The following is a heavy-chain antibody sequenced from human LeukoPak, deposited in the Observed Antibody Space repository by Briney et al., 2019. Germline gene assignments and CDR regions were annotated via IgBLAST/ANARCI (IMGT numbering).Heavy chain of an antibody. CDR3: AAAGNRFLEWLDAFDM. CDR1: GFTFTSSA. D-gene: IGHD3-3*01. J-gene: IGHJ3*02. V-gene: IGHV1-58*01. Sequence: GTSVKVSCKASGFTFTSSAVQWVRQARGQRLEWIGWIVVGSGNTNYAQEFQERVTITRDKPTSTAYMELSSLRSEDTAVYYCAAAGNRFLEWLDAFDMWGQGTMVTVSS. CDR2: IVVGSGNT.